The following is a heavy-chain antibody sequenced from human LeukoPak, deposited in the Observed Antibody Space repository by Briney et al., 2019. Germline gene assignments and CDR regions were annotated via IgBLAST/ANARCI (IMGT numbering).Heavy chain of an antibody. CDR2: IKTDGSST. J-gene: IGHJ5*02. CDR1: GFNFSTSW. CDR3: ARVAGTFNWFDP. D-gene: IGHD6-19*01. V-gene: IGHV3-74*01. Sequence: GGSLRLSCAASGFNFSTSWMHWVRQAPGKGLVWVSRIKTDGSSTSYADSVKGRVTISRDNAKNTLYLQMNSLRAEDTAVYYCARVAGTFNWFDPWGQGTLVTVSS.